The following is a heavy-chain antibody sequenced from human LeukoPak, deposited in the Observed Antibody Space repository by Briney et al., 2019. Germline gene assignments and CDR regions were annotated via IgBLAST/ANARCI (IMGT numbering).Heavy chain of an antibody. J-gene: IGHJ4*02. CDR1: GFTFSSYE. D-gene: IGHD3-3*01. Sequence: HPGGSLRLSCAASGFTFSSYEMNWVRQAPGKGLEWVSYISSSGSTIYYADSVKGRFTISRDNAKNSLYLQMNSLRAEDTAVYYCARDEYDFWSGPNLDYWGQGTLVTVSS. CDR2: ISSSGSTI. V-gene: IGHV3-48*03. CDR3: ARDEYDFWSGPNLDY.